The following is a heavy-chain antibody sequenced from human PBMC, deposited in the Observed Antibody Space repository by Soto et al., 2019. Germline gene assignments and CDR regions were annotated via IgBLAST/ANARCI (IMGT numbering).Heavy chain of an antibody. J-gene: IGHJ4*02. CDR2: IYYSGST. CDR3: ATEGGTDYGDCYCDY. Sequence: PSETLSLTCTVSGGSISSGGYYWSWIRQHPGKGLEWIGYIYYSGSTYYNPSLKSRVTISVDTSKNQFSLKLSSVTAADTAVYYSATEGGTDYGDCYCDYWGQGTLVNVSS. V-gene: IGHV4-31*03. D-gene: IGHD4-17*01. CDR1: GGSISSGGYY.